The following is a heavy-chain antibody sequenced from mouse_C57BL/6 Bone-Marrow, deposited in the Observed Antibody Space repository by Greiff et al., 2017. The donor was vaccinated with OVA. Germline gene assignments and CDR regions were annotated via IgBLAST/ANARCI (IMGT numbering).Heavy chain of an antibody. Sequence: QVQLQQSGAELVRPGASVTLSCKASGYTFTDYEMHWVKQTPVHGLEWIGAIDPETGGTAYNQKFKGKAILTADKSSSAAYMELRSLTSDDSAVYYCTREYDYGFAYWGQGTLVTVSA. CDR1: GYTFTDYE. V-gene: IGHV1-15*01. D-gene: IGHD2-4*01. CDR2: IDPETGGT. CDR3: TREYDYGFAY. J-gene: IGHJ3*01.